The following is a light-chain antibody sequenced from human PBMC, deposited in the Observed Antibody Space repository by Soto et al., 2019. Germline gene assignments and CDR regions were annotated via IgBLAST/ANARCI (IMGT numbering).Light chain of an antibody. CDR2: SND. CDR1: SSNIGSNT. CDR3: AAWDDSLNGLYV. J-gene: IGLJ1*01. Sequence: QSVLTQPPSASGTPGQRVTISCSGSSSNIGSNTVNWYQQLPGTAPKLLIYSNDHRPSGVPDRFSGSKSGTSASLAISGLQSEDEADYYCAAWDDSLNGLYVFGTGTQRTVL. V-gene: IGLV1-44*01.